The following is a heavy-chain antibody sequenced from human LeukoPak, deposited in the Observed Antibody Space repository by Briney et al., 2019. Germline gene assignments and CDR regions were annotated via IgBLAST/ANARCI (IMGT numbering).Heavy chain of an antibody. Sequence: GASVKVSCKASGYTFTSYYMYWVRQAPGQGLEWMGIIYPSGGTSSYAQKFQGRVTMTRDTSTSTVYMELSSLRSEDTAVYYCARAVRQSGGFDYWGQGTLVTVSS. CDR1: GYTFTSYY. V-gene: IGHV1-46*01. CDR2: IYPSGGTS. D-gene: IGHD3-10*01. J-gene: IGHJ4*02. CDR3: ARAVRQSGGFDY.